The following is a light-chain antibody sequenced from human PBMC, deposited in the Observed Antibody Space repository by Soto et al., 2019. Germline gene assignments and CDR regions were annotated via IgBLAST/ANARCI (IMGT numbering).Light chain of an antibody. CDR3: QQYNTYSMYT. CDR2: KAS. V-gene: IGKV1-5*03. J-gene: IGKJ2*01. CDR1: QSFSSW. Sequence: DIQMTQSPSTLSASVGDRVTITCRASQSFSSWLAWYQQKPGKAPKLLIYKASSLESGVPSRFSGSGSGTEFTLTISSLQPDDFAPYYCQQYNTYSMYTFGQGTKLEIK.